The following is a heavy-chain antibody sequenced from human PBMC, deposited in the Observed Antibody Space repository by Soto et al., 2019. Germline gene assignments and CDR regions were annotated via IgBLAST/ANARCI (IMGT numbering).Heavy chain of an antibody. CDR2: ISYDGSNK. Sequence: PGGSLRLSCAASGFTFRSYGLHWVRQAPGKGLEWVAVISYDGSNKYYADSLKGRFTVSRDNSKNTLYLQMSSLRAEDTAVYYCVKDGSSGWPYYYGMDVWGQGTTVTVSS. CDR3: VKDGSSGWPYYYGMDV. V-gene: IGHV3-30*18. D-gene: IGHD6-19*01. J-gene: IGHJ6*02. CDR1: GFTFRSYG.